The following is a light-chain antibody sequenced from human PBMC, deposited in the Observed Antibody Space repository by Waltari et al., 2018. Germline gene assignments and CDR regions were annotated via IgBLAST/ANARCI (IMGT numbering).Light chain of an antibody. Sequence: QSALTHPAPVSGSPGQSLTISCTGSSSDAGNLDFFSWYQQNPGKAPKVIIYEVNKRPSGVSNRFSGSKSGNTASLTISGLQPEDEADYHCCSYATRNTPVAFGGGTKVTLL. J-gene: IGLJ2*01. V-gene: IGLV2-23*02. CDR2: EVN. CDR1: SSDAGNLDF. CDR3: CSYATRNTPVA.